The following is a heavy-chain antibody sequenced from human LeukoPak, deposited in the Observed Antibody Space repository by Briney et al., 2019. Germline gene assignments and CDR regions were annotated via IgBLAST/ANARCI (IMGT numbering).Heavy chain of an antibody. J-gene: IGHJ5*02. D-gene: IGHD3-10*01. V-gene: IGHV5-51*01. Sequence: GESLKISCKGSGYSFTSYWIGWVRQMPGKGLEWMGIIYPGDPDTRYSPSFQGQVTISADKSISTAYLQWSSLKASDTAMYYCARPELLWFGESLAPNWFDPWGQGTLVTVSS. CDR2: IYPGDPDT. CDR1: GYSFTSYW. CDR3: ARPELLWFGESLAPNWFDP.